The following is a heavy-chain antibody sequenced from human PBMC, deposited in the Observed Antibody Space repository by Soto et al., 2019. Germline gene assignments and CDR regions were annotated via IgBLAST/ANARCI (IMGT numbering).Heavy chain of an antibody. CDR3: ARETAGGSSFGGGGIDV. V-gene: IGHV1-69*12. D-gene: IGHD6-13*01. J-gene: IGHJ6*02. CDR1: GGTFSSYA. CDR2: TIPIFGTA. Sequence: QVQLVQSGAEVKKPGSSVKVSCKASGGTFSSYAISWVRQAPGRGLEWMGGTIPIFGTANYAQKFQGRVTITADGSTSTAYMELSSLRSEDTAVYYCARETAGGSSFGGGGIDVWGQGTTVTVSS.